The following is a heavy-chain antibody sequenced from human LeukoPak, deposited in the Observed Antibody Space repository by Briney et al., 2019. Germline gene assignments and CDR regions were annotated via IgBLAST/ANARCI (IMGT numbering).Heavy chain of an antibody. Sequence: GESLKISCKGSGYSFTNYWIGWVRQMPRKGLEWLGIIYPGDSDTRYSPSFQGQVTISADRSISTAYLQWSSLKASDTTMYYCARRYSSSEIFDYWGQGTLVTVSS. CDR2: IYPGDSDT. J-gene: IGHJ4*02. V-gene: IGHV5-51*01. CDR1: GYSFTNYW. D-gene: IGHD6-13*01. CDR3: ARRYSSSEIFDY.